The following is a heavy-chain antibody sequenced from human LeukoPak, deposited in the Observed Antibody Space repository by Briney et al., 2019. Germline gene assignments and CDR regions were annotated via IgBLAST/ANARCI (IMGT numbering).Heavy chain of an antibody. J-gene: IGHJ5*02. Sequence: SETLSLTCDVSGGSISGTNWWGWVRQPPGKGLEWIGEIYHSGTTNYNPSLKSRVIISVDKSKNQFSLNLISVTAADTAVYYCVNFCSRTTCLELPWGQGTLVTVSS. CDR2: IYHSGTT. CDR3: VNFCSRTTCLELP. CDR1: GGSISGTNW. D-gene: IGHD2-2*01. V-gene: IGHV4-4*02.